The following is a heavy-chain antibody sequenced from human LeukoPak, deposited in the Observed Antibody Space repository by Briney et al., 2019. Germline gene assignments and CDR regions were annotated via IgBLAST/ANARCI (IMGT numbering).Heavy chain of an antibody. CDR1: GGTFSRYT. V-gene: IGHV1-69*06. CDR3: ASHGSGTYGSFDY. CDR2: IIPLFGTA. Sequence: SVKVSCKASGGTFSRYTISWVRQAPGQGLEWMGVIIPLFGTANYAQKFQGRVTITADKSTTTAYMELSSLRSEDTAVYYCASHGSGTYGSFDYWGQGTLVTVSS. J-gene: IGHJ4*02. D-gene: IGHD3-10*01.